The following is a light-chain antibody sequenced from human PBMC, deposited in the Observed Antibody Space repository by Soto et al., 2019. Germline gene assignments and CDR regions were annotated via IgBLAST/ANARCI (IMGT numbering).Light chain of an antibody. J-gene: IGKJ4*01. Sequence: IVMTQSPATLSVSPGERATLSCRASQNIYSNVAWYQQRPGQAPRLLIYRASTRAPGIPARFSGSGSGTEFTLTISSLQSEDFTVYYCQQRSNWPLTFGGGTKVEIK. CDR3: QQRSNWPLT. CDR2: RAS. V-gene: IGKV3-15*01. CDR1: QNIYSN.